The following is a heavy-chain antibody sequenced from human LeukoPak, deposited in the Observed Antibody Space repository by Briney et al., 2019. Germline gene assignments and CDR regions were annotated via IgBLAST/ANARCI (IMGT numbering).Heavy chain of an antibody. V-gene: IGHV3-48*01. CDR3: AREPYYYYYMDV. J-gene: IGHJ6*03. CDR2: ISSSSSTI. Sequence: PGGSLRLSCAASGFTFNNYAMSWVRQAPGKGLEWVSYISSSSSTIYYADSVKGRFTISRDNAKNSLYLQMNSLRAEDTAVYYCAREPYYYYYMDVWGKGTTVTVSS. CDR1: GFTFNNYA.